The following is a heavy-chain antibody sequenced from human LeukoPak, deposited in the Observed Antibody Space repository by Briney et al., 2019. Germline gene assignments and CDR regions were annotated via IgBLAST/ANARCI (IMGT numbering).Heavy chain of an antibody. Sequence: PGGSLRLSCAASGFTFSSYSMNWVRQAPGKGLEWVSSISSSSSSYIYYADSVKGRFTISRDNAKNSLYLQTNSLRAEDTAVYYCARGIAVAGRKSLSFDYWGQGTLVTVSS. V-gene: IGHV3-21*01. CDR3: ARGIAVAGRKSLSFDY. J-gene: IGHJ4*02. CDR2: ISSSSSSYI. D-gene: IGHD6-19*01. CDR1: GFTFSSYS.